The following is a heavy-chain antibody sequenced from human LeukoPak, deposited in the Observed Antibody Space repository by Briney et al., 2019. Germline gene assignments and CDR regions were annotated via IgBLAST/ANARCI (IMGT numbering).Heavy chain of an antibody. D-gene: IGHD4-17*01. CDR1: GFTFSSYS. J-gene: IGHJ4*02. Sequence: GGSLRLSCAAPGFTFSSYSMNWVRQAPGKGLEWVSYISSSSSTIYYADSVKGRFTISRDNAKNSLYLQMNSLRAEDTAVYYCARVYGDYVVAAFDYWGQGTLVTVSS. V-gene: IGHV3-48*01. CDR3: ARVYGDYVVAAFDY. CDR2: ISSSSSTI.